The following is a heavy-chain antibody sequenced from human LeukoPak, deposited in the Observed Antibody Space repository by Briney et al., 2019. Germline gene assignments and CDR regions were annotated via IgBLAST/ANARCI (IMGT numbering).Heavy chain of an antibody. CDR1: GFSFNTYA. J-gene: IGHJ4*02. V-gene: IGHV3-23*01. Sequence: GGSLRLSCAASGFSFNTYAMSWVRQAPGKGLEWVSAISNTGGSTYYADSVKGRFTISRDESKNTLSLQMNSLRAEDTAVYYCARDVVELENDYWGQGTLVTVSS. D-gene: IGHD6-6*01. CDR2: ISNTGGST. CDR3: ARDVVELENDY.